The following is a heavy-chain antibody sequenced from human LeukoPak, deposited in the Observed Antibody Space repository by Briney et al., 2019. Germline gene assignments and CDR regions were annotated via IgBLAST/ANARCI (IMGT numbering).Heavy chain of an antibody. CDR2: IYYSGST. V-gene: IGHV4-59*08. CDR3: ARHTGHTYYDFWSGAHTQEGVLGPDY. Sequence: SETLSLTCTVSGGSISSYYWSWIRQPPGKGLEWIGYIYYSGSTNYNPSLKSRVTISVDTSKNQFSLKLSSVTAADTAVYYCARHTGHTYYDFWSGAHTQEGVLGPDYWGQGTLVTVSS. D-gene: IGHD3-3*01. J-gene: IGHJ4*02. CDR1: GGSISSYY.